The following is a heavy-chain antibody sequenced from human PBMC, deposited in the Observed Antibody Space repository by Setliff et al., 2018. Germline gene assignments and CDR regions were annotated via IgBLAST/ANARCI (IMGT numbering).Heavy chain of an antibody. CDR1: GASFSDYY. Sequence: KPSETLSLTCTVYGASFSDYYWGWIRQPPGKGLEWIAEINHSGSTNYNPSLKSRVTISVDTSKNQFSLKLSSVSAADTAVYYCRFWSGYYNNDYWGQGTLVTAPQ. CDR3: RFWSGYYNNDY. D-gene: IGHD3-3*01. J-gene: IGHJ4*01. CDR2: INHSGST. V-gene: IGHV4-34*01.